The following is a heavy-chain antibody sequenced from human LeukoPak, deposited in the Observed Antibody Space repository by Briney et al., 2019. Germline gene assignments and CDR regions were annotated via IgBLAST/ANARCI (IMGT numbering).Heavy chain of an antibody. D-gene: IGHD2-8*01. J-gene: IGHJ6*02. CDR1: RFTFSSYA. CDR2: ISYDGSNK. V-gene: IGHV3-30-3*01. Sequence: PGGSLRLSCAASRFTFSSYAMHWVRQAPGKGLEWVAVISYDGSNKYYADSVKGRFTISRDNSKNTLYLQMNSLRAEDTAVYYCARRSERTRVGTRYYYDMDVWGQGTTVTVSS. CDR3: ARRSERTRVGTRYYYDMDV.